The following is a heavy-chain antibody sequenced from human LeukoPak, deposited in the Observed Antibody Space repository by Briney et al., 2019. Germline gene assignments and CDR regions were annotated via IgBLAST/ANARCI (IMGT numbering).Heavy chain of an antibody. V-gene: IGHV4-59*01. CDR2: IYYSGST. CDR3: ARRTLYGDYIDY. CDR1: GGSISSYY. J-gene: IGHJ4*02. Sequence: XETLSLTCTVSGGSISSYYWSWIRQPPGKGLEWIGYIYYSGSTSYNPSLKSRVTISVDRSKDQFSLELTSVTAADTAVYYCARRTLYGDYIDYWGQGTLVTVSS. D-gene: IGHD4-17*01.